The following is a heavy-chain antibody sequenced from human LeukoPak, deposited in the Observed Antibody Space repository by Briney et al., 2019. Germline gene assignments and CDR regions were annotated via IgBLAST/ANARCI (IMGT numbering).Heavy chain of an antibody. CDR3: ARVGTHYYGSGVLGY. Sequence: SVKVSCKASGGTFSSYAISWVRQAPGQGLEWMGGIIPIFGTANYAQNFQGRVTITADKSTSTAYMELSSLRSEDTAVYYCARVGTHYYGSGVLGYWGQGTLVTVSS. V-gene: IGHV1-69*06. D-gene: IGHD3-10*01. CDR2: IIPIFGTA. J-gene: IGHJ4*02. CDR1: GGTFSSYA.